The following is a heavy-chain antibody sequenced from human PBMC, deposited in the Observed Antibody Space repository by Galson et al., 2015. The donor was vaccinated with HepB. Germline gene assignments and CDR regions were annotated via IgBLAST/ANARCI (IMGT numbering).Heavy chain of an antibody. CDR2: SRNRGNSYTT. D-gene: IGHD1-1*01. J-gene: IGHJ4*02. CDR3: ARVGTLVTAVEGLGQ. Sequence: SLRLSCAASGFTFSNHYMDWVRQAPGKGLEWVGRSRNRGNSYTTEYAASVKGRFTISRDDSKNSLYLQMNSLKTEDTAVYYCARVGTLVTAVEGLGQWGQGTLVTVSS. CDR1: GFTFSNHY. V-gene: IGHV3-72*01.